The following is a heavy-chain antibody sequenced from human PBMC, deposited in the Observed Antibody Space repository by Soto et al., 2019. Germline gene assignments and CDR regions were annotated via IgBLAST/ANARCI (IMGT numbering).Heavy chain of an antibody. CDR3: ARDGYYDN. V-gene: IGHV1-18*01. CDR2: ISGDNGNT. CDR1: GYSFTTYG. D-gene: IGHD5-18*01. J-gene: IGHJ3*02. Sequence: QVQLVQSGPEVKKPGASVKGSCKASGYSFTTYGIAWVRQAPGQGLEWMGWISGDNGNTNYAQKLQGRVTMTTDISTSTAYLELRSLGSDDTAVYYCARDGYYDNWGQGTMVIVSS.